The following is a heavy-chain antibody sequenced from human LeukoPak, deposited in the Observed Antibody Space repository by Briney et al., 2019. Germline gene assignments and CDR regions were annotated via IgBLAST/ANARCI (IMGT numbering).Heavy chain of an antibody. V-gene: IGHV3-74*01. D-gene: IGHD2-2*01. Sequence: GGSLRLSCAASGFTFSTYWMHWVRQAPGKGLVWVSRISGDGSDTRYADSVKGRFIISRDNAKNTLYLQLNGLRAEDTAVYYCARDFQYCSSTSCYVGAFDIWGQGTMVTVSS. CDR3: ARDFQYCSSTSCYVGAFDI. CDR2: ISGDGSDT. CDR1: GFTFSTYW. J-gene: IGHJ3*02.